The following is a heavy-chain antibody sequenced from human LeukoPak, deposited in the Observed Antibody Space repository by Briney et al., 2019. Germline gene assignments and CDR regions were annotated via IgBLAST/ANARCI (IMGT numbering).Heavy chain of an antibody. CDR3: ARDGGGYSYGSPY. D-gene: IGHD5-18*01. V-gene: IGHV3-7*01. CDR2: IKQDGSEK. J-gene: IGHJ4*02. CDR1: GFTFSNYW. Sequence: GGSLRLSCAASGFTFSNYWMSWVRQAPGKGLKWVANIKQDGSEKYYVDSVKGRFTISRDNAKNSLYLQMNSLRAEDTAVYYCARDGGGYSYGSPYWGQGTLVTVSS.